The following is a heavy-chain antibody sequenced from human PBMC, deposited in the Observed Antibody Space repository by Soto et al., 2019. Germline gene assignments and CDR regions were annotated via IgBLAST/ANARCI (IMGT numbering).Heavy chain of an antibody. V-gene: IGHV2-5*02. Sequence: QITLKESGPTLVKPTQTLTLTCTFSGFSLSTSGVGVGWIRQPPGKALEWLALIYWDDDKRYSPSLKSRLTITKDTSKNQVVLTMTNMDPVDTATYYCAHIELHLGELSLLSWFDPWGQGTLVTVSS. J-gene: IGHJ5*02. CDR1: GFSLSTSGVG. CDR3: AHIELHLGELSLLSWFDP. D-gene: IGHD3-16*02. CDR2: IYWDDDK.